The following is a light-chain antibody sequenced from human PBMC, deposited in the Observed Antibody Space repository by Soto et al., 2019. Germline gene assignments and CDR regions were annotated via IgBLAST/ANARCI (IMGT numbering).Light chain of an antibody. V-gene: IGKV1-39*01. CDR1: LTIGDS. J-gene: IGKJ3*01. CDR2: GAS. CDR3: QTYNSAPFT. Sequence: DIQMTQSPSSLSASVGDRVTITCRASLTIGDSLSWFQQKAGKPPTLLIYGASALQSGVPARFSGSGSGTDFTLTISNMQREDFATYYCQTYNSAPFTFGPGTKVDIK.